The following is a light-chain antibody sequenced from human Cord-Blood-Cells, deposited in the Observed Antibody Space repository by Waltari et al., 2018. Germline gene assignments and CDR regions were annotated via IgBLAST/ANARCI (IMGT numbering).Light chain of an antibody. J-gene: IGKJ2*01. Sequence: IQLTQYTSSRSASVGDRVTITCRASQGISSYLAWYQQKPEKAPKLLIYAASTLQSGVPSRFTGSGSRTDFTLTISSLQPQDFASYFCQQLTSYPHTFGQGTKLELK. CDR1: QGISSY. CDR2: AAS. CDR3: QQLTSYPHT. V-gene: IGKV1-9*01.